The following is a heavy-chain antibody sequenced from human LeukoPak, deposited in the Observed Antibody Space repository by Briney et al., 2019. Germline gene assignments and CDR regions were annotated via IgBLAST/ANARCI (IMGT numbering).Heavy chain of an antibody. Sequence: HPWGSLRLSCAASGFTFSSYAMSWVRQAPGKGLEWVSAITGSGGSTYYADSVKGRFTISRDNSKNTLFLQMNSLRVEDTAVYYCAAGRIVTAISSLGDWGQGTLVTVSS. CDR1: GFTFSSYA. CDR3: AAGRIVTAISSLGD. CDR2: ITGSGGST. V-gene: IGHV3-23*01. D-gene: IGHD2-21*02. J-gene: IGHJ4*02.